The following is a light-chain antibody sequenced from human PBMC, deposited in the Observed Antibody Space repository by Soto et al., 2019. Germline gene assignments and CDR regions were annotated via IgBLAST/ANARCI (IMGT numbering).Light chain of an antibody. Sequence: DIQMTQSPSSVSASVGDRVTITCRASQSISNYLGWYQQKPGKAPKPLIYAASTLQSGVPSRFSGSGSETDFTLTISSLQPEDFATYYCQQSYITLRTFGQGTKVDIK. J-gene: IGKJ1*01. CDR1: QSISNY. CDR3: QQSYITLRT. V-gene: IGKV1-39*01. CDR2: AAS.